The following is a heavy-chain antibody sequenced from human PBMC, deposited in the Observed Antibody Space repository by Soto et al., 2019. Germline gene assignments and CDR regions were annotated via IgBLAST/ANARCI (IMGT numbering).Heavy chain of an antibody. CDR2: ISGSGGST. CDR3: SKPQIGDIVATILTF. J-gene: IGHJ4*02. V-gene: IGHV3-23*01. Sequence: PGGSLRLSCAASGFTFSSYAMSWVRQAPGKGLEWVSAISGSGGSTYYADSVKGRFTISRDNSKNTLYLQMNSLRAEDTAVYYCSKPQIGDIVATILTFWGQGTLVTVSS. D-gene: IGHD5-12*01. CDR1: GFTFSSYA.